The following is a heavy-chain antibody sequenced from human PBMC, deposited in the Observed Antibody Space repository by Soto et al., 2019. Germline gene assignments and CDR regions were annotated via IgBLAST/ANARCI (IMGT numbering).Heavy chain of an antibody. V-gene: IGHV1-18*01. J-gene: IGHJ6*02. CDR2: RGAHSGQT. D-gene: IGHD3-9*01. CDR3: GREGQRLAQEDYYQFNGMDV. CDR1: GYNFTRLG. Sequence: QFQLVQSGAEVKKPGASVKVSCKASGYNFTRLGISWGRQAPGQGLGWMGWRGAHSGQTRYAPKFQGRLSMTTDASMSTAYIDLRSLRSDDTALYYCGREGQRLAQEDYYQFNGMDVWGQGTTVIVSS.